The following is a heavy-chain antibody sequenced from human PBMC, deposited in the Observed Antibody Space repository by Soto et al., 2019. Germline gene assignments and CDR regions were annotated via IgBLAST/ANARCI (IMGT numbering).Heavy chain of an antibody. J-gene: IGHJ4*02. V-gene: IGHV3-21*01. CDR3: ARAPYDYIWGSPSDY. CDR1: GFTFSTYS. Sequence: GGSLRLSCTASGFTFSTYSMNWVRQAPGKGLEWVSFISRSSTCIYYADSVKGRFTISRDNAQNSLYLQMNSLRAEDTAVYYCARAPYDYIWGSPSDYWGQGTLVTVSS. D-gene: IGHD3-16*01. CDR2: ISRSSTCI.